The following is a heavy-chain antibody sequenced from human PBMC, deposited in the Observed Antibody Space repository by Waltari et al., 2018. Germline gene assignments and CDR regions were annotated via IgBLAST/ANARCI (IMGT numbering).Heavy chain of an antibody. J-gene: IGHJ6*03. Sequence: QVQLVQSGPELKRPGASVKVSCKASGYSFTSYPINCVRQAPVEGLEWMEWINTNTGNPTYVQDFTGRFVFSLDTSVSTAYLQISSLKAEDTAVYYCARGIKYQPLQGYYYMDVWGRGTTVTVSS. CDR3: ARGIKYQPLQGYYYMDV. CDR2: INTNTGNP. V-gene: IGHV7-4-1*02. CDR1: GYSFTSYP. D-gene: IGHD2-2*01.